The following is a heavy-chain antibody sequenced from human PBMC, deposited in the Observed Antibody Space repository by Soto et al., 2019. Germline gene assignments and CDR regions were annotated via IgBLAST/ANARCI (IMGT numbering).Heavy chain of an antibody. Sequence: QVQLQESGPGLVKPSQTLSLTCTVSGGSISSGGYYWSWIRQHPGKGLEWIGYIYYSGSTYYNPSLNSRVTISVDTSKNQFSLRLSSVTAADTAVYYCARDQLRYCGSGICGYFDLWGRGTLVTVSS. V-gene: IGHV4-31*03. D-gene: IGHD3-10*01. CDR1: GGSISSGGYY. J-gene: IGHJ2*01. CDR3: ARDQLRYCGSGICGYFDL. CDR2: IYYSGST.